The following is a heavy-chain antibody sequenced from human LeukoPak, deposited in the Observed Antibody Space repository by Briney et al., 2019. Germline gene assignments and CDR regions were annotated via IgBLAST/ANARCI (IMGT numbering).Heavy chain of an antibody. J-gene: IGHJ4*02. V-gene: IGHV4-4*02. CDR3: ARGNGSSYFFDY. D-gene: IGHD6-6*01. CDR1: GGSISSSNW. Sequence: SGTLSLTCAVSGGSISSSNWWTWVRQPPGKGLEWIGNIYHSGSTKYNPSLKSRVTISVDKSMNQFSLSLSSVTAADTAFYHCARGNGSSYFFDYWGQGTLVTVSS. CDR2: IYHSGST.